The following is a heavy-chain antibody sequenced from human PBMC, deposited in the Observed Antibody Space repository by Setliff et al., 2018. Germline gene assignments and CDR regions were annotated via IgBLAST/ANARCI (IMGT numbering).Heavy chain of an antibody. V-gene: IGHV4-59*08. Sequence: SETLSLTCSVSGGSISSSYWTWIRQPPGKGLEWIGYIYSSGSTDYNPSLKSRVTISVDTSKNQLSLKLSSVTAADTAVYYCAKVPITKVYFYMDVWGKGTTVTVSS. CDR1: GGSISSSY. CDR2: IYSSGST. J-gene: IGHJ6*03. CDR3: AKVPITKVYFYMDV. D-gene: IGHD3-10*01.